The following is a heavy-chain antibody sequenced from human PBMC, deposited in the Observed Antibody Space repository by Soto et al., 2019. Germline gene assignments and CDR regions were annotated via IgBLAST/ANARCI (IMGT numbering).Heavy chain of an antibody. CDR1: GGSIYNSDYY. J-gene: IGHJ4*01. D-gene: IGHD2-21*01. Sequence: PSETLSVTCTVSGGSIYNSDYYWGWISQPPGKGLQWIGNIYYSGSTYYNPSLESRVAIFVDTSKNQFSLSLYSVTAADTAVYYCARAPVFQFDYWCHGILVPVSP. V-gene: IGHV4-39*01. CDR2: IYYSGST. CDR3: ARAPVFQFDY.